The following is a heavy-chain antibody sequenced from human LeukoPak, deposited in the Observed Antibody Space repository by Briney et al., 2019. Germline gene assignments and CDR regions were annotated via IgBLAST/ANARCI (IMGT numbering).Heavy chain of an antibody. D-gene: IGHD2/OR15-2a*01. CDR3: TRKGSQWDFLVDY. CDR1: GFTFSSYG. CDR2: ISGSGGST. J-gene: IGHJ4*02. Sequence: GGTLRLSCAASGFTFSSYGMSWVRQAPGKGLEWVSAISGSGGSTYYADSVKGRFTISRDNSKNTLYLQMDSLTAEDTAVYYCTRKGSQWDFLVDYWGQGTRVAVSP. V-gene: IGHV3-23*01.